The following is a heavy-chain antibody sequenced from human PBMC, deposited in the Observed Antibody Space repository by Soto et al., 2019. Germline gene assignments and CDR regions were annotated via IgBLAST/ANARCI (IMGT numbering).Heavy chain of an antibody. Sequence: GASVKVSCKASGYTFTGYYMHWVRQAPGQGLEWMGWINPNSGGTNHAQNFQGWVTMTRDTSISTAYMELSRLRSDDTAVYYCARGVRDGYNPLYYWGQGTLVTVSS. J-gene: IGHJ4*02. CDR3: ARGVRDGYNPLYY. CDR2: INPNSGGT. CDR1: GYTFTGYY. D-gene: IGHD5-12*01. V-gene: IGHV1-2*04.